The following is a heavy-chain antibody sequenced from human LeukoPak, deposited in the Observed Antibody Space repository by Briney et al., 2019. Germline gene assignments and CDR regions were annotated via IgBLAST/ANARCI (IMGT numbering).Heavy chain of an antibody. CDR3: ASHSSSSGNWFDP. CDR1: GGTFSSYT. D-gene: IGHD6-6*01. CDR2: IFPILGIA. V-gene: IGHV1-69*02. Sequence: GSSVKVSCKASGGTFSSYTISWVRQAPGQGLEWMGRIFPILGIANYAQKFQGRVTITADKSTSTAYMELSSLRSEDTAVYYCASHSSSSGNWFDPWGQGTLVTVSS. J-gene: IGHJ5*02.